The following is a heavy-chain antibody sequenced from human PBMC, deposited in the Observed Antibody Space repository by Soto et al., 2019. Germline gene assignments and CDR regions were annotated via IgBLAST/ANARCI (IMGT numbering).Heavy chain of an antibody. V-gene: IGHV3-21*01. CDR3: AREDSIIIPAVSDF. CDR1: GFAFNDYV. D-gene: IGHD2-2*01. Sequence: TGGSLRLSCTVSGFAFNDYVINWVRQAPGQGLEWVSSISKSDYTYYSDSVKGRFTISRDNAKNSVSLQMNTLRVEDTAVYYCAREDSIIIPAVSDFWGQGTLVTVSS. J-gene: IGHJ4*02. CDR2: ISKSDYT.